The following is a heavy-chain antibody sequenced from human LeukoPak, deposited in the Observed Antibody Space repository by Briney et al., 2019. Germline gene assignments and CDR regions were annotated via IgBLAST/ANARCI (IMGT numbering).Heavy chain of an antibody. CDR3: ASSRYYYDSSGYFDY. CDR1: GFTFSSYS. J-gene: IGHJ4*02. CDR2: ISSSSSYI. Sequence: GGSLRLSCVASGFTFSSYSMNWVRQAPGKGLEWVSSISSSSSYIYYADSVKGRFTISRDNAKNSLYLQMNSLRAEDTAVYYCASSRYYYDSSGYFDYWGQGALVTVSS. D-gene: IGHD3-22*01. V-gene: IGHV3-21*01.